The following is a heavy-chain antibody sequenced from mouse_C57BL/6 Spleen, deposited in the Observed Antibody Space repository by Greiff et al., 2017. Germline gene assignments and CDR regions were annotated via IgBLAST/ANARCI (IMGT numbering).Heavy chain of an antibody. Sequence: EVMLVESGGGLVKPGGSLKLSCAASGFTFSDYGMHWVRQAPEKGLEWVAYISSGSSTIYYADTVKGRFTISRDNAKNTLFLQMTSLRSEDTAMYYCARHSKVAMDYWGQGTSVTVSS. CDR1: GFTFSDYG. J-gene: IGHJ4*01. V-gene: IGHV5-17*01. CDR2: ISSGSSTI. D-gene: IGHD2-5*01. CDR3: ARHSKVAMDY.